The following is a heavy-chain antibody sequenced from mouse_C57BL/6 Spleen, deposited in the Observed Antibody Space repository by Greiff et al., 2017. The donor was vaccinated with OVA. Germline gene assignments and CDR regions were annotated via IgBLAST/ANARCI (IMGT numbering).Heavy chain of an antibody. D-gene: IGHD1-1*01. CDR2: INPSNGGT. Sequence: QVQLKQPGTELVKPGASVKLSCKASGYTFTSYWMHWVKQRPGQGLEWIGNINPSNGGTNYNEKFKSKATLTVDKSSSTAYMQLSSLTSEDSAVYYCAGGGTTVVAYYYAMGYWGQGTSVTVSS. J-gene: IGHJ4*01. CDR3: AGGGTTVVAYYYAMGY. CDR1: GYTFTSYW. V-gene: IGHV1-53*01.